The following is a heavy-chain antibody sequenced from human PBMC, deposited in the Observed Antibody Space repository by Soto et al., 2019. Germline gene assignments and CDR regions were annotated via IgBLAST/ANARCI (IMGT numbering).Heavy chain of an antibody. CDR2: ISYDGTDK. CDR3: TRDAARFGESDYFDY. J-gene: IGHJ4*02. D-gene: IGHD3-10*02. Sequence: GGSLRRSCTASGFIFNNYAMHWVRQPPGRGLEWVAVISYDGTDKYYADFVKGRITVSRDNSKSTLYLQIDSLRPEDTAVFYCTRDAARFGESDYFDYWGQGTQVTVSS. V-gene: IGHV3-30-3*01. CDR1: GFIFNNYA.